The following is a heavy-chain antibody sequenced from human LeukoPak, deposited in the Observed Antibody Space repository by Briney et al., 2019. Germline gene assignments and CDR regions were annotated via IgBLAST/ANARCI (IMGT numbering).Heavy chain of an antibody. Sequence: GEALKISCNGSGYSFTSYWIGWVRQVPGKGLEWMGIIYSGDSDTRYSPSFQGQVTISADKSISTAYLQWSSLKASDTAMYDCARHSDCSSTSCTMDVWGKGTTATVSS. J-gene: IGHJ6*04. V-gene: IGHV5-51*01. D-gene: IGHD2-2*01. CDR2: IYSGDSDT. CDR1: GYSFTSYW. CDR3: ARHSDCSSTSCTMDV.